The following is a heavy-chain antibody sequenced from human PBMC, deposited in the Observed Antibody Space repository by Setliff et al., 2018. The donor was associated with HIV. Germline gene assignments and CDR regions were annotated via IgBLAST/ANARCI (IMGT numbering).Heavy chain of an antibody. CDR1: GDTFSTFA. CDR3: ARGSPIVWFGEFLYPEIDY. V-gene: IGHV1-69*13. J-gene: IGHJ4*02. D-gene: IGHD3-10*01. CDR2: IIPKSNTP. Sequence: SVKVSCKASGDTFSTFAIIWVRQAPGQGLEWMGGIIPKSNTPDYAQIFKGRLTITADESTSTTHMELVGLTSEDTAVYYCARGSPIVWFGEFLYPEIDYWGQGSLVTVSS.